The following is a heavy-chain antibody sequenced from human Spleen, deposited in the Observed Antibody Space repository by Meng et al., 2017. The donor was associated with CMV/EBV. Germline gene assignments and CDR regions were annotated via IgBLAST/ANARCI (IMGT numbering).Heavy chain of an antibody. D-gene: IGHD3-9*01. V-gene: IGHV1-46*01. J-gene: IGHJ4*02. CDR1: GYTFTSYY. CDR2: INPSGGNT. Sequence: ASVKVSCKASGYTFTSYYIYWVRQAPGQGLEWMGIINPSGGNTNYTQKFQGRVTMTTDTSTSTVFMELSSLRSEDTAVYFCARGLILRYFDWLSGDFDYWGQGTLVTVSS. CDR3: ARGLILRYFDWLSGDFDY.